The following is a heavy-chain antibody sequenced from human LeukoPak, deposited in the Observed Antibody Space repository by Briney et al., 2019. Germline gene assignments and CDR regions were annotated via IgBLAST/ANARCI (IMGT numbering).Heavy chain of an antibody. CDR2: ISGSGGST. Sequence: GGSLRLSCAASGFTFSSYAMSWVRQAPGKGLEWASAISGSGGSTYYADSVKGRFTISRDNSKNTLYLQMNSLRAEDTAVYYCAREGPNRGEGSGAFDYWGQGTLVTVSS. V-gene: IGHV3-23*01. CDR1: GFTFSSYA. J-gene: IGHJ4*02. D-gene: IGHD2/OR15-2a*01. CDR3: AREGPNRGEGSGAFDY.